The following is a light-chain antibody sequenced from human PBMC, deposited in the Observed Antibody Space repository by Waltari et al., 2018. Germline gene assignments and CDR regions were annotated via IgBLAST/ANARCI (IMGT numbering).Light chain of an antibody. J-gene: IGKJ5*01. CDR3: QQYNRWPPIT. Sequence: ELVMTQSPATLSVSPGERVTLSCRASQHIYSNVAWYQQKPGQHPRLLIYDASTRATGSPARFTGGGSGTECTLTISSLQSEDSAVYSCQQYNRWPPITFGQGTRLEIK. V-gene: IGKV3D-15*01. CDR1: QHIYSN. CDR2: DAS.